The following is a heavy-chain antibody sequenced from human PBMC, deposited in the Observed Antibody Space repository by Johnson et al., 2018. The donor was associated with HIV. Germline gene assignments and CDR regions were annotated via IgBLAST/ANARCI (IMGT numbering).Heavy chain of an antibody. CDR3: ARDRGITIFAVTIDAFDI. J-gene: IGHJ3*02. CDR2: ISDDGTNK. V-gene: IGHV3-30*03. D-gene: IGHD3-3*01. Sequence: QVQLVESGGGVVQPGRSLRLSCAASGFIFSSYVVHWVRQAPGKGLEWVAVISDDGTNKFYADSVKGRFTISRDNSKNTLYVQMNSLRAEDTAVYYCARDRGITIFAVTIDAFDIWGQGTMVTVSS. CDR1: GFIFSSYV.